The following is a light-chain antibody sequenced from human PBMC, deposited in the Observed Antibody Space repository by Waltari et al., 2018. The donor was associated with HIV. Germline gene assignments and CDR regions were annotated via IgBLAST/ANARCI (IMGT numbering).Light chain of an antibody. J-gene: IGLJ2*01. CDR1: SLAVGGNDS. CDR2: DVS. Sequence: SALTQPASVSGSLGQSITISCTATSLAVGGNDSVSWYQQHPGKAPKLLISDVSNRPSGVSNRFSGSKSGNTASLTISGLQAEDEADYYCSSYTANSRIFGGGTRLTVL. V-gene: IGLV2-14*03. CDR3: SSYTANSRI.